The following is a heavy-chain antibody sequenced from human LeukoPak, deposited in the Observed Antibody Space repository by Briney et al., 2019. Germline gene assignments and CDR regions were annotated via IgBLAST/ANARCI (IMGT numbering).Heavy chain of an antibody. J-gene: IGHJ5*02. D-gene: IGHD3-3*01. CDR3: AKASDFWSGYYGP. Sequence: ASVKVSCKASGYTFTGYYMHWVRQAPGQGLEWMGWINPNSGGTNYAQKFQGWVTMTRDTSISTAYMELSRLRSDDTAVYYCAKASDFWSGYYGPWGQGTLVTVSS. V-gene: IGHV1-2*04. CDR1: GYTFTGYY. CDR2: INPNSGGT.